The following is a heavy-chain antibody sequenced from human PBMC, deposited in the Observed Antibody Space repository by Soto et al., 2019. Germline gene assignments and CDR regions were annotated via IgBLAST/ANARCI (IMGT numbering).Heavy chain of an antibody. CDR3: ARVRVILDY. V-gene: IGHV3-30-3*01. D-gene: IGHD3-22*01. Sequence: PGGSLILSCASSGFTFSSYAMHWVRQAPGEGLEWVAVISYDGSNKYYADSVKGRFTISRDNSKNTLYLQMNSLRAEDTAVYYCARVRVILDYWGQGTLVTVSS. CDR1: GFTFSSYA. J-gene: IGHJ4*02. CDR2: ISYDGSNK.